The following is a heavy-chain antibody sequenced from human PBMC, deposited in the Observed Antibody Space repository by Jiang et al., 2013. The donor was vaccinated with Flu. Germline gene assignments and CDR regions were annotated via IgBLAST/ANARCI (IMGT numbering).Heavy chain of an antibody. CDR1: SSYA. CDR2: IIPIFGTA. V-gene: IGHV1-69*01. J-gene: IGHJ4*02. D-gene: IGHD2-2*01. Sequence: SSYAISWVRQAPGQGPEWMGGIIPIFGTANYAQKFQGRVTITADESTSTAYMELSSLRSEDTAVYYCARLVVPAAMESYDSSGRVFDYWGQGTLVTVSS. CDR3: ARLVVPAAMESYDSSGRVFDY.